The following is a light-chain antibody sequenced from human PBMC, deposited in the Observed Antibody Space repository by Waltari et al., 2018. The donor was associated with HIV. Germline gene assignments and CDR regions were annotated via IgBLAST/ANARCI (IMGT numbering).Light chain of an antibody. CDR1: KSDVGGYNY. CDR3: CSYAGNNTFYV. V-gene: IGLV2-11*01. CDR2: EVI. Sequence: QSALTQPRSVSGSPGQSVTISCTGTKSDVGGYNYVSWYQQHPGKGPNVKIYEVIKRPPWAPGRLSDCKSCNPASLTIYGLQAEDEADYYCCSYAGNNTFYVFGTGTKVTVL. J-gene: IGLJ1*01.